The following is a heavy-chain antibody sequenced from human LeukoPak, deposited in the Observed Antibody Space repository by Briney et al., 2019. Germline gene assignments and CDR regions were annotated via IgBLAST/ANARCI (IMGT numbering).Heavy chain of an antibody. CDR3: ARWQGGSGRRRFFDY. Sequence: GGSLRLSCAASGFTFSSYEMNWVRQAPGKGLEWVSYISSSGSTIYYADSVKGRFTISRDNAKNSPYLQMNSLRAEDTAVYYCARWQGGSGRRRFFDYRGQGTLVTVSS. J-gene: IGHJ4*02. D-gene: IGHD6-19*01. CDR2: ISSSGSTI. CDR1: GFTFSSYE. V-gene: IGHV3-48*03.